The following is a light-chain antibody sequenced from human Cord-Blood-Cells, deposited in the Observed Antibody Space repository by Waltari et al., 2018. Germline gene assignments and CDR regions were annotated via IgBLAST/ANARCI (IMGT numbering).Light chain of an antibody. J-gene: IGKJ2*01. V-gene: IGKV1-5*03. CDR2: KAS. CDR3: QQYNSYPGT. CDR1: QGISSW. Sequence: DIQMTQSPSTLSASVGDRVTITCRASQGISSWLAWYQQKTGKAPKLLIYKASSLESGVPSRFSGSGSGTEFTLTISSLQPDDFATYYCQQYNSYPGTFGQGTKLEIK.